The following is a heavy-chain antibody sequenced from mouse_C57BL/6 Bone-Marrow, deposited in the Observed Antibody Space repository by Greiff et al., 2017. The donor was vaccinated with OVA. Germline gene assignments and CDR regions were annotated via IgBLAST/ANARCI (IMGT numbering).Heavy chain of an antibody. CDR1: GYSITSGYY. V-gene: IGHV3-6*01. D-gene: IGHD2-5*01. J-gene: IGHJ2*01. Sequence: VQLKESGPGLVKPSQSLSLTCSVTGYSITSGYYWNWIRQFPGNKLEWMGYISYDGSNNYNPSLKNRISITRDTSKNQFFLKLNSVTTEDTATYYCARVYSNYEDYWGQGTTLTVSS. CDR3: ARVYSNYEDY. CDR2: ISYDGSN.